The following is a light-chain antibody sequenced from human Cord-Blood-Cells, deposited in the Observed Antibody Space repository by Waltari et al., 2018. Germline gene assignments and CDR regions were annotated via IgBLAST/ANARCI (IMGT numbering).Light chain of an antibody. CDR1: SSNIGAGYD. J-gene: IGLJ3*02. CDR2: GIR. CDR3: QSYDSSLSGWV. Sequence: QSVLTQPPSVSGAPGQRVTISCTGSSSNIGAGYDVHWYQQLPGTAPQLLIDGIRNAPSGAPDRFSGSKSGTSASLAITGLQAEDEADYYCQSYDSSLSGWVFGGGTKLTVL. V-gene: IGLV1-40*01.